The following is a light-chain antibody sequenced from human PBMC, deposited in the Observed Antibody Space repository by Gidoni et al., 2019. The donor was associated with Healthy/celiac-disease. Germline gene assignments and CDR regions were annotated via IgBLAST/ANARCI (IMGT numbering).Light chain of an antibody. V-gene: IGKV2-28*01. CDR3: MQALQTPLT. J-gene: IGKJ4*01. CDR1: QSLLHSNGYNY. CDR2: LGS. Sequence: DIVMTQSPLSLPVTPGEPASISCRSSQSLLHSNGYNYLDWYLQKPGQSPQLLIFLGSNRASGVPDRFSGSGSGTDFTLKSSRVEAEYVGIYYCMQALQTPLTFGGGTKVEIK.